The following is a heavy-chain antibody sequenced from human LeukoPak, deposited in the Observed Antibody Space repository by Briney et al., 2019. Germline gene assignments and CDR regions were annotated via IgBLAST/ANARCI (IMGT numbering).Heavy chain of an antibody. CDR1: GGSISSYY. D-gene: IGHD1-1*01. V-gene: IGHV4-59*01. CDR2: IYYSGST. CDR3: ARSLGLERRYYFYYMDV. J-gene: IGHJ6*03. Sequence: PSETLXLTCTVSGGSISSYYWSWIRXPPGKGXXXVXYIYYSGSTNYNPSLKSRATISVDTSKNHCSLNLRSVTAADPAVYYCARSLGLERRYYFYYMDVWGKGPTVTVSS.